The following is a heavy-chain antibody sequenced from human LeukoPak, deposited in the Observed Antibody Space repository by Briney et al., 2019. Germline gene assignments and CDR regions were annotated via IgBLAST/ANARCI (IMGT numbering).Heavy chain of an antibody. D-gene: IGHD2-15*01. V-gene: IGHV4-34*01. Sequence: PSETLSLTCAVYGGSFSGYYWSWIRQPPGKGLEWIGEINHSGSTNYNPSLKSRVTISVDTSKNQFSLKLSSVTAADTAVYYCAGGSGYCSGGSCYSDAFDIWGQGTMVTVSS. CDR2: INHSGST. CDR3: AGGSGYCSGGSCYSDAFDI. J-gene: IGHJ3*02. CDR1: GGSFSGYY.